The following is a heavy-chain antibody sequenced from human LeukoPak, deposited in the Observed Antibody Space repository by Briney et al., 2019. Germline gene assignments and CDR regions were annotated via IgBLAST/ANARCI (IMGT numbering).Heavy chain of an antibody. D-gene: IGHD1-26*01. CDR3: ARVGATRGDWFDP. CDR1: GYTFTAYY. V-gene: IGHV1-2*02. CDR2: INPNSVGT. J-gene: IGHJ5*02. Sequence: GASVKVSCKASGYTFTAYYMHWVRQAPGQGLEWMGWINPNSVGTNYAQKFQGRVTMTRDTSISTAYMELSRLRSDDTDVYYCARVGATRGDWFDPWGQGTLVTVSS.